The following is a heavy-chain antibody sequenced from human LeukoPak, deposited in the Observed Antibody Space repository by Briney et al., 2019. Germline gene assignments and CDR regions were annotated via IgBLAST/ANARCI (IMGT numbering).Heavy chain of an antibody. J-gene: IGHJ4*02. CDR3: AKDRRWGVGGFDY. CDR2: IRYDGSNK. V-gene: IGHV3-30*02. D-gene: IGHD3-10*01. CDR1: GFTFSSHG. Sequence: PGGSLRLSCAASGFTFSSHGMHWVRQAPGKGLEWVAFIRYDGSNKYYADSVKGRFTISRDNSKNTLYLQMNSLRAEDTAVYYCAKDRRWGVGGFDYWGQGTLVTVSS.